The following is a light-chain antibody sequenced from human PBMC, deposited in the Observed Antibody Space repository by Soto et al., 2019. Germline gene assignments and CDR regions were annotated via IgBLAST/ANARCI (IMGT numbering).Light chain of an antibody. J-gene: IGKJ1*01. V-gene: IGKV3-20*01. CDR3: QQYGTSPPWT. CDR2: AAS. CDR1: QSVTSNY. Sequence: EIVLTQSPGTLSLSPGERATLSCRASQSVTSNYLAWYQQKPGQAPRLLIYAASRRAPGIPDRFSASGSGTDFTLTISRLEPEDFAVYFCQQYGTSPPWTFGQGVKV.